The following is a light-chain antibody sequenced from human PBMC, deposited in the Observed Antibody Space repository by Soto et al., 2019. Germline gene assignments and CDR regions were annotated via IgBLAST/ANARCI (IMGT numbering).Light chain of an antibody. J-gene: IGKJ4*01. CDR3: QQAHTCRLA. CDR2: AAS. V-gene: IGKV1-12*01. CDR1: QGISYW. Sequence: DIQMTQSPSSVSASVGARVTITCRASQGISYWLAWYQHKPGQAPKLLLYAASSLESGVPSRFSGSGSGTDFTLTISSLQPEDFATYYCQQAHTCRLAFGGGTKVEMK.